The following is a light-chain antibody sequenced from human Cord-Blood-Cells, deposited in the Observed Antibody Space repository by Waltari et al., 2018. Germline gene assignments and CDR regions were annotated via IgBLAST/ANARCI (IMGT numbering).Light chain of an antibody. CDR3: QQSYSTLT. J-gene: IGKJ3*01. V-gene: IGKV1-39*01. CDR2: AAS. CDR1: QSISSY. Sequence: DIQMPQSPPSLSASLGDRATITCRASQSISSYLNWYQQKPGKAPKLLIYAASSLQSGVPSRFSGSGSGTDFTLTISSLQPEDFATYYCQQSYSTLTFGPGTKVDIK.